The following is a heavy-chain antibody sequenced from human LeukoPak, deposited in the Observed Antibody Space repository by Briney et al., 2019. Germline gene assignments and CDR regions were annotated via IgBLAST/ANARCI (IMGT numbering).Heavy chain of an antibody. D-gene: IGHD1-7*01. CDR1: GFTVSTNN. CDR3: AREVNWNYRYSVV. J-gene: IGHJ4*02. CDR2: FNSDGNT. V-gene: IGHV3-53*01. Sequence: GGSLRLSCVASGFTVSTNNMSWVRQAPGKGLEWVSVFNSDGNTHYADSVKGRFTISRDNSKNTVYLQMNSLRAEDTAVYYCAREVNWNYRYSVVWGQGTLVTVSS.